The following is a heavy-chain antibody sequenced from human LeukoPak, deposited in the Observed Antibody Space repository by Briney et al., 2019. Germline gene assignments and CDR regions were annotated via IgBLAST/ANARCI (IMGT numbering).Heavy chain of an antibody. V-gene: IGHV7-4-1*02. D-gene: IGHD7-27*01. CDR2: INTNTGNP. CDR3: ARESLGILPN. Sequence: ASVKVSCKASGYTFIDYYMHWVRQAPGQGLEWMGWINTNTGNPTYAQGFTGRFVFSLDTSVSTAYLQISSLKAEDTAVYYCARESLGILPNWGQGTLVTVSS. J-gene: IGHJ4*02. CDR1: GYTFIDYY.